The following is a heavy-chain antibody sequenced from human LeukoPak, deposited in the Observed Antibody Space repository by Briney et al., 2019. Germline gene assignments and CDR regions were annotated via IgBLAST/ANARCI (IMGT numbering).Heavy chain of an antibody. D-gene: IGHD3-22*01. V-gene: IGHV3-21*01. CDR3: ARVAYDSSGYYGD. Sequence: ETLSLTCAVYGGSFSGYYWSWIRQPPGKGLEWVSSISSSSSYIYYADSVKGRFTVSRDNAKNSLFLQINSLRVEDTAVYYCARVAYDSSGYYGDWGQGTLVTVSS. CDR2: ISSSSSYI. CDR1: GGSFSGYY. J-gene: IGHJ4*02.